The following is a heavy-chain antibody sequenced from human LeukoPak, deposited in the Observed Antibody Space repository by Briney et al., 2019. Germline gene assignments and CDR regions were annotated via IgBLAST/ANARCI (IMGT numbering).Heavy chain of an antibody. V-gene: IGHV1-69*04. CDR1: GGTFSSYA. D-gene: IGHD6-13*01. J-gene: IGHJ5*02. CDR3: ARDIAAAGTRRRWFDP. CDR2: IIPILGIA. Sequence: SVKVSCKASGGTFSSYAISWVRQAPGQGLEWMGRIIPILGIANYAQKFQGRVTITADKSTSTAYMELSSLRSEDTAVYYCARDIAAAGTRRRWFDPWGQGTLVTVSS.